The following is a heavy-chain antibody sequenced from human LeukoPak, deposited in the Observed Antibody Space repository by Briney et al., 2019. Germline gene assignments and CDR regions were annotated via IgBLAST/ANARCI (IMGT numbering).Heavy chain of an antibody. CDR3: ASGMVGGTGGGYFDY. J-gene: IGHJ4*02. CDR1: GYSFTTYW. CDR2: IYPGDSDT. D-gene: IGHD6-19*01. Sequence: GESLKISCKGSGYSFTTYWIGWVRQMPGKDLEWMGIIYPGDSDTRYSPSFQGQVTISADKSISTAYLQWSSLKASDTAMYYCASGMVGGTGGGYFDYWGQGTLVTVSS. V-gene: IGHV5-51*01.